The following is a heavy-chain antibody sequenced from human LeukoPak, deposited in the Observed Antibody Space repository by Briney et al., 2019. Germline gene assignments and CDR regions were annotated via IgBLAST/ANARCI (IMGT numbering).Heavy chain of an antibody. Sequence: GGSLRLSCAASGFTFSSYAMHWVRQAPGKGLEWVAVISYDGSNKYYAGSVKGRFTISRDNSKNTLYLQMNSLRAEDTAVYYCAREGYYDSSGYYPLDYWGQGTLVTVSS. CDR1: GFTFSSYA. CDR3: AREGYYDSSGYYPLDY. CDR2: ISYDGSNK. J-gene: IGHJ4*02. D-gene: IGHD3-22*01. V-gene: IGHV3-30-3*01.